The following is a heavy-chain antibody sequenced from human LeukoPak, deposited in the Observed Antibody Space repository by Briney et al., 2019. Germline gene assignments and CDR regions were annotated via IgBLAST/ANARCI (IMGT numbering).Heavy chain of an antibody. V-gene: IGHV4-59*01. J-gene: IGHJ6*02. CDR1: GGSISSYY. D-gene: IGHD7-27*01. CDR3: ATGWGPHYYYYGMDV. CDR2: IYYSGST. Sequence: SETLSLTCTVSGGSISSYYWSWIRQPPGKGLEWIGYIYYSGSTNYNPSLKSRVTISVDTSKNQFSLKLSSVTAADTAVYYCATGWGPHYYYYGMDVWGQGTTVTVSS.